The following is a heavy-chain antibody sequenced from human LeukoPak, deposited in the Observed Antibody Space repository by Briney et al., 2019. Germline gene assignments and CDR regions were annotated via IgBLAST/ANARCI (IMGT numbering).Heavy chain of an antibody. CDR3: ARFIRRWLQPREIGWFDP. J-gene: IGHJ5*02. CDR1: GGTFSSYA. D-gene: IGHD5-24*01. CDR2: IIPIFGTA. Sequence: VASVKVSCKASGGTFSSYAISWVRQAPGQGLEWMGGIIPIFGTANYAQKFQGRVTITADESTSTAYMELSSLRSEDTAVYYCARFIRRWLQPREIGWFDPWGQGTLVTVSS. V-gene: IGHV1-69*13.